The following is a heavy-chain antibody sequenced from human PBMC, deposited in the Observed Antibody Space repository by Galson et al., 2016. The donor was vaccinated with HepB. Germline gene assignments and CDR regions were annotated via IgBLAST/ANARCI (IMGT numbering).Heavy chain of an antibody. CDR1: GFTFSNSA. V-gene: IGHV3-23*01. CDR2: ISRSGGTT. J-gene: IGHJ6*02. CDR3: SSLEYYDSSGYSYPFYYYGMDV. D-gene: IGHD3-22*01. Sequence: SLRLSCAASGFTFSNSAMSWVRQAPGKGLEWVSDISRSGGTTYSADSVKGRFTISRDNSKNTLYLQLNSLRAEDTAVYYCSSLEYYDSSGYSYPFYYYGMDVWGQGTTVTVSS.